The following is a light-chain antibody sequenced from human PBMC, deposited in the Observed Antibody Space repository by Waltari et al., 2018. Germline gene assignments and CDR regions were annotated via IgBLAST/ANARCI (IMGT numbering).Light chain of an antibody. J-gene: IGKJ5*01. CDR2: DAS. V-gene: IGKV1-13*02. CDR3: QQFNSYPIT. CDR1: QGISSS. Sequence: AIQLTQSPSSLSASVGARVTITCRASQGISSSLAWYQQKPGKAPKLLIYDASSLERGVPARFSGSRSRTNFTLTISSLQPEDFATYYCQQFNSYPITFGQGTRLEIK.